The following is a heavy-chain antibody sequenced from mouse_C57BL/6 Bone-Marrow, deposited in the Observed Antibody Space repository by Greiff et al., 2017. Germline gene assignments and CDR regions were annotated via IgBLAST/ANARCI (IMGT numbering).Heavy chain of an antibody. CDR1: GFNIKDDY. Sequence: VQLQQSGAELVRPGASVKLSCTASGFNIKDDYMHWVKPRPEQGLEWIGWIDPENGDTAYASKFQGKATITVDTSSNTAYLQLSSLTSEDTAVYYCTRIAYWGQGTLVTVSA. CDR3: TRIAY. J-gene: IGHJ3*01. CDR2: IDPENGDT. V-gene: IGHV14-4*01.